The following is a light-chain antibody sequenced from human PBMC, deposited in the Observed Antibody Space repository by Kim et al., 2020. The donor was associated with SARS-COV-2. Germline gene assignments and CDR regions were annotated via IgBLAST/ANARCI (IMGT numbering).Light chain of an antibody. J-gene: IGKJ1*01. CDR2: AAS. CDR3: QKYNSAPWT. V-gene: IGKV1-27*01. CDR1: QDFANS. Sequence: AADGDRVTITCRASQDFANSLAWYQQKPGKVPKVLIYAASTLQSGVPSRCSGSGSGTEFTLTSGSLQTEDVATYYCQKYNSAPWTFGPGTKVDIK.